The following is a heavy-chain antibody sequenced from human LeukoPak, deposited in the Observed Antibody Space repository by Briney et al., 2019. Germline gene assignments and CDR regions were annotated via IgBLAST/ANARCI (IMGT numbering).Heavy chain of an antibody. CDR2: IYYSGST. D-gene: IGHD5-18*01. J-gene: IGHJ4*02. CDR1: GGSISSSSYY. V-gene: IGHV4-39*01. Sequence: SETLSLTCTVSGGSISSSSYYWGWIRQPPGKGLEWIGSIYYSGSTYYNPSLKSRVTISVDTSKNQFSLKLSSVTAADTAVYYCARLSPYSYVEYWGQGTLSPSPQ. CDR3: ARLSPYSYVEY.